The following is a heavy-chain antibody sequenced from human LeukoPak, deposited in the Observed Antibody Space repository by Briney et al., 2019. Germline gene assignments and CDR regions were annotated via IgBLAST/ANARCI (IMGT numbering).Heavy chain of an antibody. Sequence: GGSLRLSCAASGLTFSGYWMSWVRQAPGKGLEWVANIKQDGSEKYYVDSVKGRFTISRDNAKNSLYLQMNSLRAEDTAVYYCASSMGYKPFDYWGQGTLVTVSS. CDR3: ASSMGYKPFDY. J-gene: IGHJ4*02. V-gene: IGHV3-7*01. CDR2: IKQDGSEK. CDR1: GLTFSGYW. D-gene: IGHD5-24*01.